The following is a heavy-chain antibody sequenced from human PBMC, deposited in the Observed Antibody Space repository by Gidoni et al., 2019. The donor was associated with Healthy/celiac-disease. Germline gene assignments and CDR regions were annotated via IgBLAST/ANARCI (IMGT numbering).Heavy chain of an antibody. D-gene: IGHD6-13*01. CDR2: MNPNSGNT. CDR3: ARGYEAAVFYYYYGMDV. V-gene: IGHV1-8*01. Sequence: QVQLVQSGAEVKKPGASVKVSCKASGYTFTSYDINWVRQATGQGLEWMGWMNPNSGNTGYAQKFQGRVTMTRNTSISTAYMELSSLRSEDTAVYYCARGYEAAVFYYYYGMDVWGQGTTVTVSS. J-gene: IGHJ6*02. CDR1: GYTFTSYD.